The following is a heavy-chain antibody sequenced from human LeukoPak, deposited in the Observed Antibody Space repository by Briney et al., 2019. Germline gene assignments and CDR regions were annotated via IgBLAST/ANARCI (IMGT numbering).Heavy chain of an antibody. CDR1: GGSISSGGYY. V-gene: IGHV4-31*03. CDR3: AADDSSGPVRY. Sequence: SETQSLTCTVSGGSISSGGYYWSWIRQHPGKGLEWIGYIYYSGSTYYNPSLKSRVTISVDTSKNQFSLKLGSVTAADTAVYYCAADDSSGPVRYWGQGTLVTVSS. J-gene: IGHJ4*02. CDR2: IYYSGST. D-gene: IGHD3-22*01.